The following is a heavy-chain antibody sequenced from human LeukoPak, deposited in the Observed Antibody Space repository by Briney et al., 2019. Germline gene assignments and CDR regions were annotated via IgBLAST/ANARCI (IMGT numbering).Heavy chain of an antibody. CDR1: GGSISSFY. V-gene: IGHV4-59*12. CDR2: TYYSGST. Sequence: SETLSLTCTVSGGSISSFYWSWIRLPPGKGLEWIAYTYYSGSTNYNPSLKSRVTISVDRSKNQFSLKLSSVTAADTAVYYCARESSSVPPKGLDYWGQGTLVTVSS. J-gene: IGHJ4*02. CDR3: ARESSSVPPKGLDY. D-gene: IGHD3-10*01.